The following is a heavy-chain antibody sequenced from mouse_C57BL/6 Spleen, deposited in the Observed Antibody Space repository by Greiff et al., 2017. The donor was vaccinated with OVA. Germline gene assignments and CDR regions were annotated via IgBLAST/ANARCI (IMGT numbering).Heavy chain of an antibody. CDR2: IDPSDSST. Sequence: VQLQQPGAELVMPGASVKLSCKASGYTFTSYWMHWVKQRPGQGLEWIGEIDPSDSSTNYNQKFKGKSTLTVDKSSSTAYMQLSSLTSEDSAVYYCARGGVRRGYYYAMDYGGQGTSVTVSS. CDR3: ARGGVRRGYYYAMDY. V-gene: IGHV1-69*01. D-gene: IGHD2-14*01. J-gene: IGHJ4*01. CDR1: GYTFTSYW.